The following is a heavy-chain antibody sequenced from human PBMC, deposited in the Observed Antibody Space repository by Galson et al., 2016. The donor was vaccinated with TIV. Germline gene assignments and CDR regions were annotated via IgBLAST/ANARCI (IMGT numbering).Heavy chain of an antibody. J-gene: IGHJ4*02. D-gene: IGHD5-24*01. CDR2: ISYDGSEK. Sequence: LRLSCAASGFTFGSYGFHWVRQAPGKGLEWVTYISYDGSEKSYAASVRGRFTVSRDNSKNTLHLQMDSLRVEDTAFYYCARILESYYFDSWGQGTLVTVSS. V-gene: IGHV3-30*03. CDR1: GFTFGSYG. CDR3: ARILESYYFDS.